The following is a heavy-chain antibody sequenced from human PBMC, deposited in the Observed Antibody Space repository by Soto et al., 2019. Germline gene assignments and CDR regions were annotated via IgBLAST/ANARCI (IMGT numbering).Heavy chain of an antibody. Sequence: EVQLVESGGGLVQPGGSLTLSCAASGFIFSAYSIDWVRRAPGKGLEWVSYISSRTNTIYYADSVQGRFTISRDDAKNSLSLQMSSLTVEYTTVYYCVKDRRLAPAADFYSDSWVQGTLVTVSS. J-gene: IGHJ4*02. CDR3: VKDRRLAPAADFYSDS. CDR1: GFIFSAYS. V-gene: IGHV3-48*01. D-gene: IGHD2-2*01. CDR2: ISSRTNTI.